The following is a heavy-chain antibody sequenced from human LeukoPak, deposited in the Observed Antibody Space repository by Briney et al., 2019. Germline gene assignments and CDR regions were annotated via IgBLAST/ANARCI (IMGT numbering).Heavy chain of an antibody. CDR2: IYHSGST. J-gene: IGHJ4*02. D-gene: IGHD4-23*01. CDR3: ASFDYGGNPDDY. Sequence: WIGSIYHSGSTYYNPSLKSRVTISVDTSKNQFSLKLSSVTAADTAVYYCASFDYGGNPDDYWGQGTLVTVSS. V-gene: IGHV4-38-2*01.